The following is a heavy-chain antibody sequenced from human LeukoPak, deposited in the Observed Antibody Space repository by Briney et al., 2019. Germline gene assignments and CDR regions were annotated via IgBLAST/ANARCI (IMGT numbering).Heavy chain of an antibody. D-gene: IGHD2-2*01. J-gene: IGHJ4*02. CDR2: IIPIFGTA. Sequence: SVKVSCKASGGTFSSYAISWVRQAPGQGLEWMGGIIPIFGTANYAQKFQGRVTITTDESTSTAYMELSSLRSEDTAVYYCARSGERYQLLPFDYWGQGILVTVSS. CDR3: ARSGERYQLLPFDY. V-gene: IGHV1-69*05. CDR1: GGTFSSYA.